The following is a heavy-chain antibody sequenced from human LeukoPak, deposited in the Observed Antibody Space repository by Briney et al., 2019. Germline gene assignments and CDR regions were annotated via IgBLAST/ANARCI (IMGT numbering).Heavy chain of an antibody. Sequence: SETLSLTCTVSGGSISSSSYYWGWIRQPPGKGLEWIGSIYYSGSTYYNPSLKSRVTISVDTSKNQFSLKLSSVTAADTAVYYCARGYSSGTYNWFDPWGQGTLVTVSS. V-gene: IGHV4-39*01. CDR2: IYYSGST. J-gene: IGHJ5*02. CDR3: ARGYSSGTYNWFDP. CDR1: GGSISSSSYY. D-gene: IGHD6-19*01.